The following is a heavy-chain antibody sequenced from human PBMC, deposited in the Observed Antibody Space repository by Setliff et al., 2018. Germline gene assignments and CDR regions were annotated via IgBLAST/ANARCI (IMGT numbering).Heavy chain of an antibody. D-gene: IGHD1-26*01. CDR1: GFTFTNYA. CDR2: ISGDGDST. Sequence: GGSLRLSCAASGFTFTNYAMNWVRQAPGKGLEWVSTISGDGDSTYYADSVMGRFTISRDNSKNSLYLQLNSLRVEDTAVYYCAKDGMGPTYTYFFDFWGQGSQVTVSS. V-gene: IGHV3-23*01. CDR3: AKDGMGPTYTYFFDF. J-gene: IGHJ4*02.